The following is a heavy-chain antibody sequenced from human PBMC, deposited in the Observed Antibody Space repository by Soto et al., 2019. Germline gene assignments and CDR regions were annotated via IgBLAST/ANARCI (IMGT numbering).Heavy chain of an antibody. CDR2: IYYTGST. V-gene: IGHV4-30-4*02. D-gene: IGHD4-17*01. CDR1: GDSISSDDYY. J-gene: IGHJ6*02. CDR3: ARATTVTSSFFFYGLDV. Sequence: SETLSLTCTVSGDSISSDDYYWSWIRQPPGKGLEWIGHIYYTGSTYYNPSLKSRLTMSIDTSQNQFSLHLTSVIAADSASYFCARATTVTSSFFFYGLDVWGHGTTVTVSS.